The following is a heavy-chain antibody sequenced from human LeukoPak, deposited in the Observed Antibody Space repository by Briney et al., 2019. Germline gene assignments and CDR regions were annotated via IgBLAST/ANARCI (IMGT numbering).Heavy chain of an antibody. CDR3: ANFERTVAGPYNWFDP. D-gene: IGHD6-19*01. CDR1: GFTFSSFV. V-gene: IGHV3-30-3*01. J-gene: IGHJ5*02. CDR2: ISHVGSNK. Sequence: PGGSLRLSCAASGFTFSSFVMHWVRQAPGKGLEWVAVISHVGSNKYYADSVQGRFSISRDNSKNTLYLQMNSLRAEDTAVYYCANFERTVAGPYNWFDPWGQGTLVTVSS.